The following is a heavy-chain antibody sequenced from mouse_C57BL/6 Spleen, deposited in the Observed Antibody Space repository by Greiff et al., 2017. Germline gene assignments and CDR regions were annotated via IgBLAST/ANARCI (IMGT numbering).Heavy chain of an antibody. V-gene: IGHV1-69*01. J-gene: IGHJ4*01. CDR2: IDPSDSYT. Sequence: VQLQQPGAELVMPGASVKLSCKASGYTFTSYWMHWVKQRPGQGLEWIGEIDPSDSYTNYNQKFKGKSTLTVDKSSSTAYMQLSSLTSEDSAVYYCARYGSGLYAMDDWGQGTSVTVSS. CDR3: ARYGSGLYAMDD. CDR1: GYTFTSYW. D-gene: IGHD3-2*02.